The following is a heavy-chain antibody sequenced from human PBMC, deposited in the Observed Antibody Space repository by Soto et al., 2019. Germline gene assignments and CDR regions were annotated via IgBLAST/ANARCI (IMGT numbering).Heavy chain of an antibody. CDR3: ARDKLAYDFWSGYYSLGPDAFDI. CDR2: ISAYNGNT. Sequence: EASVKVSCKASGYTFTSYGISWVRQAPGQGLEWMGWISAYNGNTNYAQKLQGRVTMTTDTSTSTAYMELRSLRSDDTAVYYCARDKLAYDFWSGYYSLGPDAFDIWGQGTMVPVSS. J-gene: IGHJ3*02. CDR1: GYTFTSYG. V-gene: IGHV1-18*01. D-gene: IGHD3-3*01.